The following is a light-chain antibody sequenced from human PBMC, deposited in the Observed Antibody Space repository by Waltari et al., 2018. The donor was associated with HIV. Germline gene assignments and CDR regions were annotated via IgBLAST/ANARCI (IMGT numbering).Light chain of an antibody. CDR1: SSNIGSNY. CDR2: TNN. CDR3: AAWDDSLWV. Sequence: QSVLTQPPSASGTPGQRFTISCSGSSSNIGSNYVYWYQQLPGTAPKLLIYTNNQRPSGVPDRFSGSKSGTSASLAISGLRSEDEADYYCAAWDDSLWVFGGGTKLTVL. J-gene: IGLJ3*02. V-gene: IGLV1-47*01.